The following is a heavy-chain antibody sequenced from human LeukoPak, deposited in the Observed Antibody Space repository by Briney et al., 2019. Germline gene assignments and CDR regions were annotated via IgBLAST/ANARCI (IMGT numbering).Heavy chain of an antibody. J-gene: IGHJ5*02. V-gene: IGHV4-39*07. D-gene: IGHD3-10*01. Sequence: SETLSLTCTVSGGSISSSSYYWGWIRQPPGKGLEWIGSIYYSGSTYYNPSLKSRVTISVDTSKNQFSLKLSPVTAADTAVYYCARAGPFGNWFDPWGQGTLVTVSS. CDR1: GGSISSSSYY. CDR2: IYYSGST. CDR3: ARAGPFGNWFDP.